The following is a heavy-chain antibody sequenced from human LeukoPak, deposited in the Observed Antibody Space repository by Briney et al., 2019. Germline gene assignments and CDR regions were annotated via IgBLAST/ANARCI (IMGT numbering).Heavy chain of an antibody. CDR3: ARDGMGVIKAFDI. Sequence: GGSLRLSCAASGFTFSSYWMSWVRQVPGKGLEWVANIRHDGSEKYFVDSVKGRFTISRDNAKNSLYLQMNSLRAEETAVYYCARDGMGVIKAFDIWGQGTMVNVSS. CDR1: GFTFSSYW. CDR2: IRHDGSEK. J-gene: IGHJ3*02. D-gene: IGHD3-10*01. V-gene: IGHV3-7*05.